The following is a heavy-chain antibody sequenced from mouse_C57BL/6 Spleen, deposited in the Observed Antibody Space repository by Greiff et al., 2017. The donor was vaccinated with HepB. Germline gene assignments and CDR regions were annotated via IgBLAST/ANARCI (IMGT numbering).Heavy chain of an antibody. CDR3: ARGYYGSRKYFDV. J-gene: IGHJ1*03. D-gene: IGHD1-1*01. Sequence: EVKLVESGGGLVKPGGSLKLSCAASGFTFSSYAMSWVRQTPEKSLEWVATISDGGSYTYYPDNVKGRFTISRDNAKNNLYLQMSHLKSEDTAMYYCARGYYGSRKYFDVWGTGTTVTVSS. CDR2: ISDGGSYT. CDR1: GFTFSSYA. V-gene: IGHV5-4*03.